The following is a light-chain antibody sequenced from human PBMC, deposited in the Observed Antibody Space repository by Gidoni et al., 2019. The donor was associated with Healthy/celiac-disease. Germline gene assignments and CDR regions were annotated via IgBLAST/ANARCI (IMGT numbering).Light chain of an antibody. CDR3: QRYNSYPET. V-gene: IGKV1-5*01. CDR2: DAS. CDR1: QSISSW. J-gene: IGKJ1*01. Sequence: DIQLTQSPSTLSASVGDRVTITCRASQSISSWLAWYQQKPGKAPKLLIYDASSLESGVPSRFSGSGSGTEFTLTISSLQPDDFATYYCQRYNSYPETFXQXTKVEIK.